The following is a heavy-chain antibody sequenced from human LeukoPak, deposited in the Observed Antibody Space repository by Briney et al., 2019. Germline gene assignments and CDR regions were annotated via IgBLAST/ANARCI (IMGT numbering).Heavy chain of an antibody. J-gene: IGHJ6*03. D-gene: IGHD2-2*01. CDR2: INHRGST. CDR3: ASSILGYCSSTSCYLAPYYMDV. Sequence: PSETLSLTCAVYGGSFSGYYWSWIRQPPGKGLEWIGEINHRGSTNYNPSLKSRVTILVDTSKNQFSLKLSSVTAADTAVYYCASSILGYCSSTSCYLAPYYMDVWGKGTTVTVSS. V-gene: IGHV4-34*01. CDR1: GGSFSGYY.